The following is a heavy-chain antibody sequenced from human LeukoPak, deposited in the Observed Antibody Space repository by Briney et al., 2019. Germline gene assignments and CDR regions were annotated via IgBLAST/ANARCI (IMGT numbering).Heavy chain of an antibody. J-gene: IGHJ4*02. CDR1: GFTVSSNY. Sequence: GGSLRLSCAASGFTVSSNYMSWVRQAPGKGLEWVSVIYSGGSTYYADSVKGRFTISRDNSKNTLYPQMNSLRAEDTAVYYCARGKDSSGYFDFDYWGQGTLVTVSS. CDR2: IYSGGST. CDR3: ARGKDSSGYFDFDY. V-gene: IGHV3-66*01. D-gene: IGHD3-22*01.